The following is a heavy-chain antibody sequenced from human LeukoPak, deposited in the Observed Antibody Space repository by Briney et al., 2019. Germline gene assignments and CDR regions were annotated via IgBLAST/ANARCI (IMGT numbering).Heavy chain of an antibody. CDR1: GYTFTSYG. Sequence: ASVKVSCKASGYTFTSYGISWVRQAPGQGLEWMGWMNPNSGNTGYAQKFQGRVTMTRNTSISTAYMELSSLRSEDTAVYYCARGTSRTPYYYYYMDVWGKGTTVTVSS. CDR2: MNPNSGNT. J-gene: IGHJ6*03. V-gene: IGHV1-8*02. CDR3: ARGTSRTPYYYYYMDV.